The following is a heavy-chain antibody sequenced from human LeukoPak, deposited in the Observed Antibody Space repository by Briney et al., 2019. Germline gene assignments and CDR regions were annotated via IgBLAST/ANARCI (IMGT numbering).Heavy chain of an antibody. V-gene: IGHV3-53*01. CDR3: ARVGNYYDFDY. D-gene: IGHD1-26*01. J-gene: IGHJ4*02. Sequence: GGPLRLSCAASGFTVSNNYMSWLRQPPGKGLEWVSIIFSADRTYFADSVKGRFSISRDNSKNTLYLQMNSLRAEDTAVYYCARVGNYYDFDYWGQGTLVTVSS. CDR1: GFTVSNNY. CDR2: IFSADRT.